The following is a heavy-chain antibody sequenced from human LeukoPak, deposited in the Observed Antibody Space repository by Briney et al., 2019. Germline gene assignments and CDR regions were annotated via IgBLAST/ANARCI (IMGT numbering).Heavy chain of an antibody. J-gene: IGHJ3*02. Sequence: ASVKVSCKASGYTFTSYYMHWVRQAPGQGLEWMGIINPSGGSTSYAQKFQGRVTMTRDTSTSTVYMELSSLRSEDTAVCYCARDLVSGYDFGKNDAFDIWGQGTMVTVSS. CDR2: INPSGGST. CDR3: ARDLVSGYDFGKNDAFDI. D-gene: IGHD5-12*01. V-gene: IGHV1-46*01. CDR1: GYTFTSYY.